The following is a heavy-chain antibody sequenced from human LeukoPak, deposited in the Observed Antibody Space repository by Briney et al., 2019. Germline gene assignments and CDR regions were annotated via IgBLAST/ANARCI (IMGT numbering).Heavy chain of an antibody. V-gene: IGHV1-18*01. Sequence: ASVKVSCKASGYTFTSYGISWVRQAPGQGLEWMGWISAYNGNTNYAQKLQGRVTMTTDTSTGTAYMELRSLRSDDTAVYYCARDSLWFGDNWFDPWGQGTLVTVSS. D-gene: IGHD3-10*01. CDR1: GYTFTSYG. CDR2: ISAYNGNT. CDR3: ARDSLWFGDNWFDP. J-gene: IGHJ5*02.